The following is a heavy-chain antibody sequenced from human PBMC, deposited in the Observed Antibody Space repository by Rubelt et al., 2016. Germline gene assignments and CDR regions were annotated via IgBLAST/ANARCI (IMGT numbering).Heavy chain of an antibody. V-gene: IGHV4-31*02. CDR2: SGST. D-gene: IGHD4-23*01. Sequence: SGSTYYNPSLKSRVTISVDTSKNQFSLKLSSVTAADTAVYYCARFGGADTFDYWGQGTLVTVSS. CDR3: ARFGGADTFDY. J-gene: IGHJ4*02.